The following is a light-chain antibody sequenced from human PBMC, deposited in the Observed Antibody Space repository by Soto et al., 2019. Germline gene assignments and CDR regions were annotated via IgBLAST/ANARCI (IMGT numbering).Light chain of an antibody. J-gene: IGKJ4*01. CDR1: QSISSN. CDR3: QQYSNWPPFT. Sequence: EIVMTQSPATLSVSPGERATLSCRASQSISSNLAWYQQKPGQAPRLLIYGTSTRATGIPARFSGSGSGTEFTLTISSLQSEDFAVYYCQQYSNWPPFTFGGGTKVDI. V-gene: IGKV3-15*01. CDR2: GTS.